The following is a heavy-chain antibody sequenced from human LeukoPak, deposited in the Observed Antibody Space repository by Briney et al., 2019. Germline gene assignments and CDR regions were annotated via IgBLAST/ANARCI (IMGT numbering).Heavy chain of an antibody. CDR2: ISTSSSYI. CDR1: GFTFSSYS. J-gene: IGHJ4*02. D-gene: IGHD2-8*02. Sequence: GGSLRLSCAASGFTFSSYSMNWVRQAPGKGLEWVSFISTSSSYIHNADSVKGRFTISRDDAKNTLYLLMNSLGDEDTAVYYCGILPPGYWGQGTQVTVS. CDR3: GILPPGY. V-gene: IGHV3-21*01.